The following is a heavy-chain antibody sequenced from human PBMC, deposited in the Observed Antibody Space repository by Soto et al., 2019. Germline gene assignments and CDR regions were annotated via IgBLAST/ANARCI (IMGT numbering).Heavy chain of an antibody. J-gene: IGHJ4*02. CDR3: ARDRYYDSSGYYFESSY. V-gene: IGHV1-69*01. D-gene: IGHD3-22*01. CDR2: VIPVFGTA. Sequence: QGQLVQSGAEVKKPGSSVKVSCKASGGTFSSFAISWVRQAPGQGLERMGGVIPVFGTANYAQKFQGRVTITANESTSTAYMELSSLRSEDTAVYYCARDRYYDSSGYYFESSYWGQGTLVTVSS. CDR1: GGTFSSFA.